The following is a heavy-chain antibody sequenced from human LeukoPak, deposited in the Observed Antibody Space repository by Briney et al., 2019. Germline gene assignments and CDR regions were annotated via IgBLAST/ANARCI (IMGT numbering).Heavy chain of an antibody. V-gene: IGHV3-21*06. Sequence: GGSLRLSCVASRFTFSNYSMNWVRQAPGKGLEWVSFISSSSSYIYYADSVKGRFTISRDNATNSLYLQMNSLRVEDTAVYYCARVPDNYDILTGYDTPLGWGQGTLVTVSS. CDR1: RFTFSNYS. CDR2: ISSSSSYI. CDR3: ARVPDNYDILTGYDTPLG. J-gene: IGHJ4*02. D-gene: IGHD3-9*01.